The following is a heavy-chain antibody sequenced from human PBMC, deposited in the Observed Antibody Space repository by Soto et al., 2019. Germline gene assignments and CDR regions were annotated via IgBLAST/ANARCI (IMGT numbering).Heavy chain of an antibody. J-gene: IGHJ6*03. CDR2: IFYSGTT. V-gene: IGHV4-39*01. Sequence: SETLSLTCTVSGGSISSSNSYWGWIRQPPGKGLEWIGNIFYSGTTSYNPSLKGRLTVTLDTSKDQFSLKLTSVTAADTAVYYCARVAPARERGRTIFGVLHLFHFGVLSQFPNYYYYMDFWGQGTTVTVSS. CDR1: GGSISSSNSY. D-gene: IGHD3-3*01. CDR3: ARVAPARERGRTIFGVLHLFHFGVLSQFPNYYYYMDF.